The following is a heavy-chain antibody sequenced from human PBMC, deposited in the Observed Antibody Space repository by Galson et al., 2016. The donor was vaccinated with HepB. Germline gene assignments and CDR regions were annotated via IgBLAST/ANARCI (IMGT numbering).Heavy chain of an antibody. CDR1: GLSFSDYY. V-gene: IGHV3-11*01. J-gene: IGHJ4*02. CDR2: ISRSGDMM. D-gene: IGHD3-3*01. Sequence: SLRLSCAASGLSFSDYYMSWIRQAPGKGLEWVAYISRSGDMMYYADSVKGRFTISRDNARTSLYLQMSSQRADDTALYYCATSRAVRSGYVGAFDSWGQGTVVTVSS. CDR3: ATSRAVRSGYVGAFDS.